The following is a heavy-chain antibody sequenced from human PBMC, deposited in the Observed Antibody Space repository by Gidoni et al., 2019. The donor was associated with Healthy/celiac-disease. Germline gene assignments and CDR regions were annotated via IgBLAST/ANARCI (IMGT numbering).Heavy chain of an antibody. CDR2: FYYSGST. D-gene: IGHD3-10*01. CDR3: ARHSMVRGEGVWYFDL. Sequence: QLQPQESGPGLVTPSETLSRTCTAPGGSIGSSSYYWGWIRQPPGKGLECIGSFYYSGSTYSNPSLNRRVTISVYTSKNQFSLKLSSGTAADTAVYYFARHSMVRGEGVWYFDLWGRGTLVTVST. CDR1: GGSIGSSSYY. J-gene: IGHJ2*01. V-gene: IGHV4-39*01.